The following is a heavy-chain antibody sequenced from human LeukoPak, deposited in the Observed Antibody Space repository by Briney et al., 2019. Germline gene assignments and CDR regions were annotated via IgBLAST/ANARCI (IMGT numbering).Heavy chain of an antibody. CDR1: GFTFSSYS. V-gene: IGHV3-21*01. J-gene: IGHJ4*02. Sequence: GGSLRLSCAASGFTFSSYSMNWVRQAPGKGLEWVSSISSSSSYIYYADSVKGRFTISRDNAKNSLYLQMNSLRAEDTAVYYCARARLAVAGTLCSDYWGQGTLVTVSS. CDR3: ARARLAVAGTLCSDY. CDR2: ISSSSSYI. D-gene: IGHD6-19*01.